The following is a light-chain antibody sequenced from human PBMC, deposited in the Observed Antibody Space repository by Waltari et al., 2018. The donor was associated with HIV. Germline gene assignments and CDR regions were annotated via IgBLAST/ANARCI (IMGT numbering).Light chain of an antibody. Sequence: DTQMPQSPSSLSASVGDRVTLTCRASQGISSYLAWFQQKSGKVPKLLIYDASTLQSGVPSRFSGSGSGTDFSLTISSLQPEDFATYYCQSYYSAPLTFGGGTRVDIK. CDR3: QSYYSAPLT. V-gene: IGKV1-27*01. CDR1: QGISSY. J-gene: IGKJ4*01. CDR2: DAS.